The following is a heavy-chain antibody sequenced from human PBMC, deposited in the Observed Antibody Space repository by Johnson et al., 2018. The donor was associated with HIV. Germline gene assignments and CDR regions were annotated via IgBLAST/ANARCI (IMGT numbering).Heavy chain of an antibody. J-gene: IGHJ3*02. CDR3: ARDLEDIVVVPAAIGAFDI. D-gene: IGHD2-2*01. CDR2: ISGSGGST. Sequence: MLLVESGGGVVRPGGSLRLSCAASGFTFNDYAMSWVRQAPGKGLEWVSGISGSGGSTFYEDSVKGRFTISRDNSKNTLYLQMNSLRAEDTAVYYCARDLEDIVVVPAAIGAFDIWGQGTMVTVSS. CDR1: GFTFNDYA. V-gene: IGHV3-23*04.